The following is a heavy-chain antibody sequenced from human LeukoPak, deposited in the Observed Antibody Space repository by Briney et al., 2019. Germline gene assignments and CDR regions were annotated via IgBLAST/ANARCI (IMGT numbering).Heavy chain of an antibody. J-gene: IGHJ3*02. CDR3: ARLRKYYDFWSGLPDAFDI. CDR1: GGSFSGYY. V-gene: IGHV4-34*01. CDR2: INHSGST. Sequence: SETLSLTCAVYGGSFSGYYWSWIRQPPGKGLEWIGEINHSGSTNYNPSLKSRVTISVDTSKNQFSLKLSSVTAADTAVYYCARLRKYYDFWSGLPDAFDIWGQGTMVTVSS. D-gene: IGHD3-3*01.